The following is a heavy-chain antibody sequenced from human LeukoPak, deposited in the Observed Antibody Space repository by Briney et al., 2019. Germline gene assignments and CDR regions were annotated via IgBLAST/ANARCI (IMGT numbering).Heavy chain of an antibody. CDR1: GYTFTSYA. J-gene: IGHJ6*02. Sequence: ASVKVSCKASGYTFTSYAMHWVRQAPGQRLEWTGWINAGNGNTKYSQKFQGRVTIARDTSASTAYMELSSLRSEDTAVYYCAGPINISSSTGYYYYGMDVWGQGTTVTVSS. D-gene: IGHD6-6*01. CDR2: INAGNGNT. CDR3: AGPINISSSTGYYYYGMDV. V-gene: IGHV1-3*01.